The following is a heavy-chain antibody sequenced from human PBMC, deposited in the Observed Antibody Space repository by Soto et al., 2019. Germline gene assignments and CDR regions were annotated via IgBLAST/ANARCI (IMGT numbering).Heavy chain of an antibody. J-gene: IGHJ3*01. Sequence: HPGGSLRLSCAASGFTFSSYDMHWVRQVTGRGLEWVSGIGSSGETYYSDSVKGRFTISRENGKSSLYLQMNSLRAGDTAVYYCARAHVDMVMGAFDVWGQGTTVTVSS. D-gene: IGHD5-12*01. V-gene: IGHV3-13*01. CDR1: GFTFSSYD. CDR2: IGSSGET. CDR3: ARAHVDMVMGAFDV.